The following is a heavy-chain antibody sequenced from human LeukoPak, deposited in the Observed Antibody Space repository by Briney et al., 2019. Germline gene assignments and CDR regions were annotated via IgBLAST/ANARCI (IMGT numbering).Heavy chain of an antibody. CDR1: GGSVSNHY. V-gene: IGHV4-4*07. CDR3: ARELFPQGANCFDP. CDR2: IYSSGST. J-gene: IGHJ5*02. Sequence: SETLSLACTVAGGSVSNHYGTWVRQPAGKGLEWIGRIYSSGSTNYHPSLKSRVTMSVDTSKNQCSLKLSSVTAADTAVYYCARELFPQGANCFDPWGQGTLVTVAS. D-gene: IGHD3-10*02.